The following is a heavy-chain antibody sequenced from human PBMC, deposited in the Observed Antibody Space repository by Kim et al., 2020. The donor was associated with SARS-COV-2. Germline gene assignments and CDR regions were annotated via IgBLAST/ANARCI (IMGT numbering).Heavy chain of an antibody. D-gene: IGHD6-13*01. CDR2: LYYSANT. CDR1: GGSFSSSSYY. Sequence: SETLSLTCAVSGGSFSSSSYYWGWHRQPPGLGLEWIVSLYYSANTYYYPSLQSRVTIYTYTSKNQFSLSLISVTAAATAMYSCARHRSLVSLDWGHRTLV. V-gene: IGHV4-39*01. J-gene: IGHJ4*03. CDR3: ARHRSLVSLD.